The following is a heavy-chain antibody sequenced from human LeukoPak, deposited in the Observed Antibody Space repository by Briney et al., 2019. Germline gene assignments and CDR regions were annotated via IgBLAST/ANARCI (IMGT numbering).Heavy chain of an antibody. V-gene: IGHV1-8*01. CDR3: ARDEGAKIVFDI. CDR2: MNPNSGNT. J-gene: IGHJ3*02. CDR1: GHTFTSYD. Sequence: GASVKVSCKASGHTFTSYDINWVRQATGQGLEWMGWMNPNSGNTGYAQKFQGRVTMTRNTSISTAYMELSSLRSEDTAVYYCARDEGAKIVFDIWGQGTMVTVSS. D-gene: IGHD1-26*01.